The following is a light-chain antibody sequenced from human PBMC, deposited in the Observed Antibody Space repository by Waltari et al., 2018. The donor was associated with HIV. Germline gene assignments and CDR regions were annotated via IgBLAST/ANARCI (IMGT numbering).Light chain of an antibody. CDR1: SSHLGAGFD. J-gene: IGLJ1*01. CDR2: GNT. CDR3: QSYDSSLRGHV. Sequence: QSVLTQPPSVSGAPGQRITISCTGISSHLGAGFDVHWYPHLPGKAPKVRIYGNTNRPSGVPDRFSGSKSGTSASLAITGLQADDEGDYYCQSYDSSLRGHVFGSGTKVAV. V-gene: IGLV1-40*01.